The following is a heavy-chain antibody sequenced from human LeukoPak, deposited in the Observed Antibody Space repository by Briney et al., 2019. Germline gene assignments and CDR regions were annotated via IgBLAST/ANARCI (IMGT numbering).Heavy chain of an antibody. J-gene: IGHJ4*02. CDR3: ARARSEGSGYYLDY. D-gene: IGHD3-22*01. V-gene: IGHV4-34*09. CDR1: GGSFSGYY. CDR2: INHSGRN. Sequence: SETLSLTCAVYGGSFSGYYWSWIRQPPGKELEWIGEINHSGRNNYNPSLMSRVTISVDTSKNQFSLKLSSVTAADTAVYYCARARSEGSGYYLDYWGQGTLVTVSS.